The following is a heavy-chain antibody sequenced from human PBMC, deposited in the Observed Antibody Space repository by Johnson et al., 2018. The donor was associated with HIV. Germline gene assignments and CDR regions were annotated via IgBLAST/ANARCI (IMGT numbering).Heavy chain of an antibody. CDR3: AKEQLLRAFDI. CDR2: ISYDGSNK. Sequence: QVQLVESGGGVVQPGRSLRLSCAASGFTFNTYGMHWVRQAPGKGLEWVAVISYDGSNKYYADSVKGRFSISRDNSKSTLYLQMNSLRAEDTAVYYCAKEQLLRAFDIWGQGTMVTVSS. CDR1: GFTFNTYG. V-gene: IGHV3-30*18. D-gene: IGHD2-15*01. J-gene: IGHJ3*02.